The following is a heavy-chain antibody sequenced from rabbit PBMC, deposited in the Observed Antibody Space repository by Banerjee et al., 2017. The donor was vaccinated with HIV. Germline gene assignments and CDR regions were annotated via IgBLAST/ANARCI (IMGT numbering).Heavy chain of an antibody. J-gene: IGHJ4*01. Sequence: QEQLVESGGGLVQPEGSLTLTCTASGFSFSSSGYMCWVRQAPGKGLEWIACIGIGTGTTYYASWAKGRFTISKTSSTTVTLQMTSLTAADTATYFCARGGAYNGAYYYPTYFNLWGQGTLVTVS. CDR2: IGIGTGTT. CDR1: GFSFSSSGY. CDR3: ARGGAYNGAYYYPTYFNL. D-gene: IGHD1-1*01. V-gene: IGHV1S45*01.